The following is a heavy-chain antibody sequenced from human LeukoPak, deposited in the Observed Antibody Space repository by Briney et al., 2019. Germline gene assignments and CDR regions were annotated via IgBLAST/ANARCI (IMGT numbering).Heavy chain of an antibody. CDR1: GFTFSSYA. J-gene: IGHJ5*02. Sequence: GGSLRLSCAASGFTFSSYAMHWVRQAPGKGLEWVAVISYDGSNKYYADSVKGRFTISRDNSKNTLYLQMSSLRSEDTAVYYCALTKTYYDFWSGYFNWFDPWGQGTLVTVSS. D-gene: IGHD3-3*01. V-gene: IGHV3-30*15. CDR2: ISYDGSNK. CDR3: ALTKTYYDFWSGYFNWFDP.